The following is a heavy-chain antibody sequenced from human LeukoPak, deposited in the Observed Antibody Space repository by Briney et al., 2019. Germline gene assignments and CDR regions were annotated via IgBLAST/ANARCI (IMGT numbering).Heavy chain of an antibody. CDR3: AKDRCHSAGCYLAVDY. J-gene: IGHJ4*02. CDR1: GFTFSSYG. CDR2: IRDDGSNK. Sequence: PGGSLRLSCAASGFTFSSYGMQWVRQAPGKGLEWVAFIRDDGSNKYYADSVKGRFSITRDNSKNTLYLQMDSLRAEDTAVYYCAKDRCHSAGCYLAVDYWGQGSLVTVSS. V-gene: IGHV3-30*02. D-gene: IGHD2-2*01.